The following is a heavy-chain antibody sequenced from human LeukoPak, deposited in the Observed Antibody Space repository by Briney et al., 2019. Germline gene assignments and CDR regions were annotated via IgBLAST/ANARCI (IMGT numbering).Heavy chain of an antibody. V-gene: IGHV4-59*01. CDR2: IYYSGST. D-gene: IGHD4-17*01. J-gene: IGHJ3*02. CDR1: GGSISSYY. Sequence: PSETLSLTCTASGGSISSYYWSWIRQPPGKGLEWIGYIYYSGSTNYNPSLKSRVTISVDTSKNQFSLKLSSVTAADTAVYYCARVLDGDYEERVAFDIWGQGTMVTVSS. CDR3: ARVLDGDYEERVAFDI.